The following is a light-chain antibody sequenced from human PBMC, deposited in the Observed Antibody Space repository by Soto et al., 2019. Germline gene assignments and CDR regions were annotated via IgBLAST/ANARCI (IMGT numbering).Light chain of an antibody. Sequence: EVVLTQSPGTLSLSPGERATLSCRASQSVSSNYLAWYQQKPGQAPRLLIFGTSSRATGIPDRFSGSGSGTDFTLTISRLEPEDFAVYYCQQYTHSPCTFGQGTKVDIK. CDR2: GTS. V-gene: IGKV3-20*01. J-gene: IGKJ1*01. CDR1: QSVSSNY. CDR3: QQYTHSPCT.